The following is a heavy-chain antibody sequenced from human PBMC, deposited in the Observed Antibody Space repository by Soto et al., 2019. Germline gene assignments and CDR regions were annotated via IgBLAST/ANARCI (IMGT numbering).Heavy chain of an antibody. CDR2: ISSGSSYT. D-gene: IGHD5-18*01. V-gene: IGHV3-11*06. Sequence: QVQLVESGGGLVKPGGSLRLSCAASGFTFSDYYMSWIRQAPGKGLEWVSYISSGSSYTSYADSVKGRFTISRDTAKNSLYLQMDSLRAGDTAVYYCARERYSARYNYGQNWFDPWGQGTLVTVSS. CDR1: GFTFSDYY. CDR3: ARERYSARYNYGQNWFDP. J-gene: IGHJ5*02.